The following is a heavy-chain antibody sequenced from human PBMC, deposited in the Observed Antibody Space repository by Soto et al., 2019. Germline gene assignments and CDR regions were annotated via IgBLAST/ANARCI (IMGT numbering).Heavy chain of an antibody. CDR1: CCSISSYC. CDR2: IYYSLRT. D-gene: IGHD3-22*01. V-gene: IGHV4-59*01. CDR3: ERDRDYYDSSGYYQGNWFDP. J-gene: IGHJ5*02. Sequence: SETLPXTCSFYCCSISSYCWRWIRHPPGRGLEWIGYIYYSLRTNYNPSLNIRDNISVDTSKNQLALKMSSVTAADTAVYYWERDRDYYDSSGYYQGNWFDPWGQGTLVTVSS.